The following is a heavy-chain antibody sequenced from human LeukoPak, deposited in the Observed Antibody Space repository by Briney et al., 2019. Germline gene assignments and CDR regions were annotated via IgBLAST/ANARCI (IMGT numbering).Heavy chain of an antibody. V-gene: IGHV3-48*04. CDR2: IGAGSTPI. Sequence: PGGSLRLSCAASGFTFDSYTMSWVRKAPGKGLEWVASIGAGSTPIYYGDSVRRRFTVSRDNTKNTLYLQMNSLRAEDTAVYFCARGSRASHFDFWGQGTLVTVSS. J-gene: IGHJ4*02. CDR1: GFTFDSYT. D-gene: IGHD2-15*01. CDR3: ARGSRASHFDF.